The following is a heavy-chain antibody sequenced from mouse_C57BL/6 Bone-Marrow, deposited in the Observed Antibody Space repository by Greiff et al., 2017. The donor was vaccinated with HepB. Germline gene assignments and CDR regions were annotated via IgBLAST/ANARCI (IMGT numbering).Heavy chain of an antibody. J-gene: IGHJ4*01. V-gene: IGHV5-16*01. D-gene: IGHD1-1*01. CDR3: ARVYYYGSSFMDY. CDR1: GFTFSDYY. Sequence: EVQVVESEGGLVQPGSSMKLSCTASGFTFSDYYMAWVRQVPEKGLEWVANINYDGSSTYYLDSLKSRFIISRDNAKNILYLQMSSLKSEDTATYYCARVYYYGSSFMDYWGQGTSVTVSS. CDR2: INYDGSST.